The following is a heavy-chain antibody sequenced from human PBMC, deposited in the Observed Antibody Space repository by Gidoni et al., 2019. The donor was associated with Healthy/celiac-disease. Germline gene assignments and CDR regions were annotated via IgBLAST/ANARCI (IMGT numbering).Heavy chain of an antibody. CDR2: IKQDGSEK. J-gene: IGHJ2*01. CDR1: GFSSSSYW. V-gene: IGHV3-7*03. CDR3: ARASGWYSSWYFDL. Sequence: EVQLVVSGGGLVQPGGSLRLCCAAPGFSSSSYWMSWVRQAPGKGLEWVANIKQDGSEKYYVDSVKGRFTISRDNAKNSLYLQMNSLRAEDTAVYYCARASGWYSSWYFDLWGRGTLVTVSS. D-gene: IGHD6-19*01.